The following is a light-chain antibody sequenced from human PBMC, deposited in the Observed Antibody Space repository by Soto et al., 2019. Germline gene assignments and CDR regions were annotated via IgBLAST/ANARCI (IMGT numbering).Light chain of an antibody. CDR2: EVS. V-gene: IGLV2-14*01. Sequence: QSVLTQPASVSGSPGQSITISCTGTSGDVGVYKFVSWYQQHPGKAPKLIIYEVSNRPSGVSSRFSGSMSGNTASLTISGLQAEDEADYYCGSYTGTISVFGTGTKVT. J-gene: IGLJ1*01. CDR3: GSYTGTISV. CDR1: SGDVGVYKF.